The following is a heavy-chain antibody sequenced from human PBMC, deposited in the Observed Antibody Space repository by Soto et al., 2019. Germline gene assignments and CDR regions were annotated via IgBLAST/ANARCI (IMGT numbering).Heavy chain of an antibody. J-gene: IGHJ4*02. CDR3: ARERSNPAHGSSCQYFDY. Sequence: PGGSLRLSCAASGFTVSSNYMSWVRQAPGKGLEWVSVIYSGGYTYYADSVKGRFTISRDNSKNTLYLQMNRLRAEDTAVYHCARERSNPAHGSSCQYFDYWGQGTLFT. V-gene: IGHV3-53*01. CDR1: GFTVSSNY. D-gene: IGHD6-13*01. CDR2: IYSGGYT.